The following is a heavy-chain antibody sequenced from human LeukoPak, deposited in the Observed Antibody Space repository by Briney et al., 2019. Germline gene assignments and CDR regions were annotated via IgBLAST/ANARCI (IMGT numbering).Heavy chain of an antibody. V-gene: IGHV3-23*01. Sequence: GGSLRLSCAASGLTFSSYAMSWVRQAPGKGLEWVSAISGSGGSTYYADSVKGRFTISRDNSKNTLYLQMNSLRAEDTAVYYCAKTIPFGYSSGWWGYWGQGTLVTVSS. CDR2: ISGSGGST. CDR3: AKTIPFGYSSGWWGY. J-gene: IGHJ4*02. CDR1: GLTFSSYA. D-gene: IGHD6-19*01.